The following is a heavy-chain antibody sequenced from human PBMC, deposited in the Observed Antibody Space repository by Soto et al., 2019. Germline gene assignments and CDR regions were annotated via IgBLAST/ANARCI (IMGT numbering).Heavy chain of an antibody. CDR3: ARLLSSFDS. V-gene: IGHV3-11*05. J-gene: IGHJ4*02. Sequence: QVQLVESGGGLVKPGGSLRLSCAASGFTFSDYYMSWIRQAPGKGLEWVSFIASSDTYTNYADSVKGRFTISRDNAKNSLYLQMNSLRAEDTAVYYCARLLSSFDSWGQGTLVTVSS. CDR2: IASSDTYT. CDR1: GFTFSDYY. D-gene: IGHD2-8*02.